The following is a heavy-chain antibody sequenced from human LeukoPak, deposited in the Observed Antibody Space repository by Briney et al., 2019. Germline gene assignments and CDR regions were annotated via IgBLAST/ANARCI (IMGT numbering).Heavy chain of an antibody. CDR3: ARQYNNISIGYHRRELYWYFDL. D-gene: IGHD3-9*01. CDR2: IYTSGST. J-gene: IGHJ2*01. CDR1: GGSINSGSYY. Sequence: PSETLSLTCTVSGGSINSGSYYWSWIRQPAGKGLEWIGRIYTSGSTNYNPSLKSRVTISVDTSKNQFSLKLNSVTAADTAVYYCARQYNNISIGYHRRELYWYFDLWGRGTLVTVSS. V-gene: IGHV4-61*02.